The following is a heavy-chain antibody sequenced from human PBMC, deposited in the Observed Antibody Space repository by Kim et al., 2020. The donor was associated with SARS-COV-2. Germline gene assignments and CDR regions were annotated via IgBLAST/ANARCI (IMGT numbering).Heavy chain of an antibody. Sequence: SETLSLTCAVYGGSFSGYYWSWIRQPPGKGLEWIGEINHSGSTNYNPSLKSRVTISVDTSKNQFSLKLSSVTAADTAVYYCARGPFIVVVTGVVYYYGMDVWGQGTTVTVSS. D-gene: IGHD2-21*02. CDR3: ARGPFIVVVTGVVYYYGMDV. CDR2: INHSGST. CDR1: GGSFSGYY. V-gene: IGHV4-34*01. J-gene: IGHJ6*02.